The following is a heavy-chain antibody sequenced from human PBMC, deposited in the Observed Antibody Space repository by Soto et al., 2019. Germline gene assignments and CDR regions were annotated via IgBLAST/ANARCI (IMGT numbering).Heavy chain of an antibody. Sequence: GSLRLSCAASGFTFSSYWMHWVRPAPGKGLVWVSRINSDGSNTDYADSVKGRFTISRDNAKNTLYLQMNSLRAEDTAVYYCARDHYTYGIFDFWGQGALVTVSS. V-gene: IGHV3-74*01. CDR1: GFTFSSYW. D-gene: IGHD4-17*01. J-gene: IGHJ4*02. CDR3: ARDHYTYGIFDF. CDR2: INSDGSNT.